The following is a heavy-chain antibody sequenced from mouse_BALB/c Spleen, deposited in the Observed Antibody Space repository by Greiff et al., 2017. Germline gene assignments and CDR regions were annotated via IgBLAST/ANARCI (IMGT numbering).Heavy chain of an antibody. CDR1: GFTFSSYA. V-gene: IGHV5-6-5*01. CDR2: ISSGGST. D-gene: IGHD2-1*01. CDR3: ARGQDGNYVRGAMDY. J-gene: IGHJ4*01. Sequence: EVQVVESGGGLVKPGGSLKLSCAASGFTFSSYAMSWVRQTPEKRLEWVASISSGGSTYYPDSVKGRFTISRDNARNILYLQMSSLRSEDTAMYYCARGQDGNYVRGAMDYWGQGTSVTVSS.